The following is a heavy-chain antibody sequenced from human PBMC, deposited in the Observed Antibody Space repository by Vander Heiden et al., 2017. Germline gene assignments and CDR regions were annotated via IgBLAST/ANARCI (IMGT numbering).Heavy chain of an antibody. CDR2: MNPRGGSA. J-gene: IGHJ4*02. D-gene: IGHD7-27*01. CDR3: ARARTGDFDY. CDR1: GYSFSNYY. Sequence: QVQLVQSGAEVKKPGASVKVSCKASGYSFSNYYIHWGRQAPGQGLEWMGIMNPRGGSASYAQKFQGRVSMTRDTSTNTVYMEVSNLRSEDTAVYYCARARTGDFDYWGQGTLVTVAS. V-gene: IGHV1-46*01.